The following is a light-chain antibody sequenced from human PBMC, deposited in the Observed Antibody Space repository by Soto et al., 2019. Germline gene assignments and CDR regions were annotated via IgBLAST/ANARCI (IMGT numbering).Light chain of an antibody. J-gene: IGKJ2*01. V-gene: IGKV2-30*01. CDR3: MKGTYWPYT. CDR1: QSLLYSDGSNY. CDR2: TVS. Sequence: DVVLTQSPLSLPVTLGQPASISCRSSQSLLYSDGSNYLNWFQQRPGQSPRRLIFTVSNRDPGVPDRFSGSGSGTDFTLKISRVEAEDIGVYYCMKGTYWPYTFGQGTRLEIK.